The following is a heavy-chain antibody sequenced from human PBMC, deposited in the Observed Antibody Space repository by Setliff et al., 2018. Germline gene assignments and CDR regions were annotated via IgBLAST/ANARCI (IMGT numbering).Heavy chain of an antibody. V-gene: IGHV3-33*01. CDR3: ARDREGDGNYYMDV. CDR2: IWYDGTNK. J-gene: IGHJ6*03. CDR1: GFTFKNYG. D-gene: IGHD1-1*01. Sequence: PGGSLRLSCVASGFTFKNYGMHWVRQAPGKGLEWVAVIWYDGTNKYYADSVKGRFDISRDSSKNTVYLQMNSLTAEDTAMYYCARDREGDGNYYMDVWGKGTTVTVSS.